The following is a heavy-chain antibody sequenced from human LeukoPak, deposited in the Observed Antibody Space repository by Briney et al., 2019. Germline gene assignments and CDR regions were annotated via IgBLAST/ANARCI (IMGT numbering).Heavy chain of an antibody. CDR3: ARWGDLRSRYFDY. Sequence: GGSLRLSCAASGFTFSTFAMIWVRQPPGKGLEWVSSIFPSGGEIHYADSVKGRFTISRDNSKNTLYLQMNSLRAEDTAVYYCARWGDLRSRYFDYWGQGTLVTVSS. J-gene: IGHJ4*02. CDR2: IFPSGGEI. CDR1: GFTFSTFA. V-gene: IGHV3-23*01. D-gene: IGHD3-10*01.